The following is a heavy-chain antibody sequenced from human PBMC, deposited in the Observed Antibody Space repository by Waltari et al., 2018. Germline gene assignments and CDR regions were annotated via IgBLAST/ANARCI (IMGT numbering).Heavy chain of an antibody. CDR2: TSYDGTNN. V-gene: IGHV3-30*10. CDR3: ARDPATKWGVFYFDH. J-gene: IGHJ4*02. Sequence: QVQLVESGGGVVQPGKSLRLSCAAFGFTFSSFAMHWVRQAPGNGLEWVAITSYDGTNNYYTDSVKGRFNIYRDNSKNTLYLQINALRHEDTAVYFCARDPATKWGVFYFDHWGQGTLVTVSS. D-gene: IGHD7-27*01. CDR1: GFTFSSFA.